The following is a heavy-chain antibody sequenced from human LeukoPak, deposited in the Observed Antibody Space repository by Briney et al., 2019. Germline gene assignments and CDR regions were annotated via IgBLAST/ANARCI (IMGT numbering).Heavy chain of an antibody. CDR1: GFTFSSYW. CDR3: ARDLVELLFDY. CDR2: IKQDGSEK. D-gene: IGHD3-16*01. V-gene: IGHV3-7*01. Sequence: GGSLRLSCAASGFTFSSYWMSWVRQAPGKGLEWVANIKQDGSEKYYVDSVKGRFTISRDNAKNSPYLQMNSLRAEDTAVYYCARDLVELLFDYRGQGTLVTVSS. J-gene: IGHJ4*02.